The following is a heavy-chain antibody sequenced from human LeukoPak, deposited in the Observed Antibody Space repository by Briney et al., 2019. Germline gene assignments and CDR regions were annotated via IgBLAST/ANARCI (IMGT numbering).Heavy chain of an antibody. J-gene: IGHJ4*02. CDR3: AKDRQWLGSFDY. Sequence: GGSLRLSCAASGFTLSSYGMHWVRQAPGKGLEWAAFIRYDGSNKYYADSVKGRFTISRDNSKNTLYLQMNSLRAEDTAVYYCAKDRQWLGSFDYWGQGTLVTVSS. CDR2: IRYDGSNK. D-gene: IGHD6-19*01. V-gene: IGHV3-30*02. CDR1: GFTLSSYG.